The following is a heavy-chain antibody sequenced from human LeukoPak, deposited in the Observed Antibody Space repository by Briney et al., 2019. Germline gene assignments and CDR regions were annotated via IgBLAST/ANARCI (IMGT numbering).Heavy chain of an antibody. CDR2: INHSGST. D-gene: IGHD3-9*01. J-gene: IGHJ4*02. Sequence: SETLSLTCTVSGYSISSAYYWGWTRQPPGKGLEWIGCINHSGSTYYNPSLKGRVTISVDTSKNQLSLKLRSVTAADAAIYFCTRGNYDILTGYSEVDYWGQGTLVTVSS. CDR1: GYSISSAYY. V-gene: IGHV4-38-2*02. CDR3: TRGNYDILTGYSEVDY.